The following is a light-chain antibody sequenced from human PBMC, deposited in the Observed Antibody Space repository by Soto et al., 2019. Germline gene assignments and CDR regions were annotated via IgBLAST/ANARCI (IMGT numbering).Light chain of an antibody. CDR1: SSNIEGNS. CDR2: DDS. CDR3: GSWDSSLSAYV. V-gene: IGLV1-51*01. J-gene: IGLJ1*01. Sequence: QSVLTQPPSVSAAPGQRVTISCSGSSSNIEGNSVSWYQQLPGTAPKLLIYDDSKRPSGIPDRFSGSKSGTSATLGITGFQTGDEADYYCGSWDSSLSAYVFGTGTKVTVL.